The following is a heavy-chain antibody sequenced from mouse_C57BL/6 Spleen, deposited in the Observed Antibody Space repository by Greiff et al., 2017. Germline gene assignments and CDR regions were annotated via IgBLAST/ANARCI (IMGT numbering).Heavy chain of an antibody. CDR2: IYPGDGDT. J-gene: IGHJ1*03. CDR3: ARDYYGLFDV. V-gene: IGHV1-82*01. D-gene: IGHD2-1*01. Sequence: VQLQQSGPELVKPGASVKISCKASGYAFSSSWMNWVKQRPGKGLEWIGRIYPGDGDTNYNGKFKGKATLTADKSSSTAYLQLSSLTSEDSAVYFCARDYYGLFDVWGTGTTVTVSS. CDR1: GYAFSSSW.